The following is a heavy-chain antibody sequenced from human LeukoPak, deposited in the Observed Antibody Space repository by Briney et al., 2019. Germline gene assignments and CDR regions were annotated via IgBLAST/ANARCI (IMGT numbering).Heavy chain of an antibody. CDR2: ITHSGST. Sequence: SETLSLTCAVYGESFSGFSWNWIRQPPGKGLEWIGEITHSGSTNYNPSLKSRVTISVDTSKNQFSLRLISVTAADTAVYYCAKHAGGSSWYFWFDPWGQGTLVTVSS. V-gene: IGHV4-34*01. CDR3: AKHAGGSSWYFWFDP. D-gene: IGHD6-13*01. J-gene: IGHJ5*02. CDR1: GESFSGFS.